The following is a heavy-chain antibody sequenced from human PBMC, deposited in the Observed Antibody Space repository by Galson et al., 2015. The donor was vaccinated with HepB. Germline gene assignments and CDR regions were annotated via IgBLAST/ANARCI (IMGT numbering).Heavy chain of an antibody. D-gene: IGHD5-18*01. CDR1: GFSLSTSGVG. CDR3: ALKDVDTAFDY. CDR2: IYWDDDK. J-gene: IGHJ4*02. Sequence: PALVKPTQTLTLPCTFSGFSLSTSGVGVGWVRQPPGKALEWLALIYWDDDKRYSPSLKSRLTITKDTSKNQVVLTMINMDPVDTATYYCALKDVDTAFDYWGQGTLVTVSS. V-gene: IGHV2-5*02.